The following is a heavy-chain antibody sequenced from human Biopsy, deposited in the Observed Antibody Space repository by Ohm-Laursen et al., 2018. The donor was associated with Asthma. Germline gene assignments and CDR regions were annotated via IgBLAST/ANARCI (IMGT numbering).Heavy chain of an antibody. V-gene: IGHV1-18*04. J-gene: IGHJ4*02. Sequence: ASVKVSCNASGYSFELNGMSWVRQRPGQGLEWMGWISDYLENPNYAQKFQGRVNMTYDRSTNTAYMELKSLRTDDTAVYFCARTYCTLNTCYASFDHWSQGTLVAVSS. D-gene: IGHD2-2*01. CDR3: ARTYCTLNTCYASFDH. CDR1: GYSFELNG. CDR2: ISDYLENP.